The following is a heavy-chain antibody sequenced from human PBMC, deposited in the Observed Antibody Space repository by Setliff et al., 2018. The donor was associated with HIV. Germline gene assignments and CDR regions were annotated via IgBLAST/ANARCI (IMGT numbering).Heavy chain of an antibody. CDR2: VNHNGGT. CDR3: AIRGSSGWYVGGYFDY. V-gene: IGHV4-34*01. Sequence: SETLSLTCAVYGDSFSGSYWSWIRQSPGTGLEWIGEVNHNGGTYYNPSLKSRVTISVDTSKNQFSLKLSSVTAADTAVYYCAIRGSSGWYVGGYFDYWGQGTLVTVSS. CDR1: GDSFSGSY. J-gene: IGHJ4*02. D-gene: IGHD6-19*01.